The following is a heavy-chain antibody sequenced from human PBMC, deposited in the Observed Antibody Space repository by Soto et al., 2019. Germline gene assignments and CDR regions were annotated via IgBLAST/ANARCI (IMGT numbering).Heavy chain of an antibody. CDR1: GFTFSSYS. J-gene: IGHJ6*02. D-gene: IGHD2-8*01. V-gene: IGHV3-48*02. CDR2: ISSSSSTI. Sequence: LRLSCAASGFTFSSYSMNWVRQAPGKGLEWVSYISSSSSTIYYADSVKGRFTISRDNAKNSLYLQMNSLRDEDTAVYYCARERDIVLMVYAISYYGMDVWGQGTTVTVSS. CDR3: ARERDIVLMVYAISYYGMDV.